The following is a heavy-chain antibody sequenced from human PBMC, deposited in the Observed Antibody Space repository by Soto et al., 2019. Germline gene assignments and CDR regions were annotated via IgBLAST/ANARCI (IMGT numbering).Heavy chain of an antibody. V-gene: IGHV4-59*01. Sequence: WETLSLTCTVSGGSISSYYWSWIRQPPGKGLEWIGYIYYSGSTNYNPSLKSRVTISVDTSKNQFSLKLSSVTAADTAVYYCARWFWNYYDSSGYFDYWGQGTLVTVSS. J-gene: IGHJ4*02. D-gene: IGHD3-22*01. CDR2: IYYSGST. CDR1: GGSISSYY. CDR3: ARWFWNYYDSSGYFDY.